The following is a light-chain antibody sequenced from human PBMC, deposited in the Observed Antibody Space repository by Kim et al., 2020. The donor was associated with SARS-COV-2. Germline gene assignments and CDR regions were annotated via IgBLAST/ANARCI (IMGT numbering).Light chain of an antibody. Sequence: SYELTQPPSVSVSPGQTATITCSGDELGEKYVCWYQQKPGQPPVLVIYQDTKRPSGIPERSSVSNSGNTATLTITGAQAMVEADYFCQVWASGTVVCGGG. J-gene: IGLJ2*01. CDR3: QVWASGTVV. CDR2: QDT. V-gene: IGLV3-1*01. CDR1: ELGEKY.